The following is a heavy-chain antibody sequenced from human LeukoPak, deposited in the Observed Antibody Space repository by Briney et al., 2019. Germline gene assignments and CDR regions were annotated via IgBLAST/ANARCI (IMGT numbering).Heavy chain of an antibody. V-gene: IGHV3-11*01. D-gene: IGHD3-22*01. J-gene: IGHJ6*02. CDR1: GFTFSDYY. CDR3: ARDSFYDSSGYPPYGMDV. Sequence: GGSLRLSCAASGFTFSDYYMSWIRQAPGKGLEWVSYISGSGSTIYYADSVKGRCTISRDNAKNSLYLQMNSLRAEDTAVYYCARDSFYDSSGYPPYGMDVWGQGTTVTVSS. CDR2: ISGSGSTI.